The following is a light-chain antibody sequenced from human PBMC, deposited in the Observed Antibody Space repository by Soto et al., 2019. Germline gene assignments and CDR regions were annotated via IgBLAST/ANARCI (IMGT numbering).Light chain of an antibody. J-gene: IGKJ5*01. V-gene: IGKV1-9*01. CDR3: QHRHSYPPT. CDR2: SAS. CDR1: QDINIY. Sequence: DIQLTQSPPFLSASVGDRVTITCRASQDINIYLAWYQQKPGKAPKLLIHSASTLHSGVPSRFSGSGSGTEFTLTISSLQPEDFATYYCQHRHSYPPTFGQGTRLEI.